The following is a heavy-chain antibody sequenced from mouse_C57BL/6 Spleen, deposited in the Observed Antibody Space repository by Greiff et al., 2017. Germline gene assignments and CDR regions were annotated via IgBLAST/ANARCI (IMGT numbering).Heavy chain of an antibody. J-gene: IGHJ2*01. D-gene: IGHD1-1*01. Sequence: QVQLQQPGAELVKPGASVKLSCKASGYTFTSYWMHWVKQRPGQGLEWIGMIHPNSGSTNYNEKFKSQATLTVDKSSSTAYMQLSSLTAEDSAVYYWARSGDYYGRRGTFDYWGQGTTLTVSS. CDR2: IHPNSGST. CDR1: GYTFTSYW. V-gene: IGHV1-64*01. CDR3: ARSGDYYGRRGTFDY.